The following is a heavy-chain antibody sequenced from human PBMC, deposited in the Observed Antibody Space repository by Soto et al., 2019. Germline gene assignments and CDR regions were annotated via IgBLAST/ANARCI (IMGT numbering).Heavy chain of an antibody. Sequence: XXTLSLPFTVSGGYISSYYWRWILQTPGKGLEWIGYIYYSGSTNYNPSLKSRVTISVDTSKNQFSLKLSSVTAEDTAVYYCAGSYIGGLVPAAIFVWGQGTTVTVSS. CDR3: AGSYIGGLVPAAIFV. V-gene: IGHV4-59*01. CDR1: GGYISSYY. CDR2: IYYSGST. J-gene: IGHJ6*02. D-gene: IGHD2-2*01.